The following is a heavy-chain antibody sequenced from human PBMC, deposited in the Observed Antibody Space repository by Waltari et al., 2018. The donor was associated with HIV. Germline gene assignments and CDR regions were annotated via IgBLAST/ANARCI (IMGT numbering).Heavy chain of an antibody. V-gene: IGHV3-15*01. Sequence: EVQLVESGGGLVKPGGSLRLSCAASGFTFSNAWMSWVRQAPGKGLEWVGRIKSKTDGETTDYAAPVKGRFTISRDDSKNTLYLQMNSLKTEDTAVYYCTTDSDYGDLRRWGQGTLVTVSS. J-gene: IGHJ4*02. CDR3: TTDSDYGDLRR. CDR1: GFTFSNAW. CDR2: IKSKTDGETT. D-gene: IGHD4-17*01.